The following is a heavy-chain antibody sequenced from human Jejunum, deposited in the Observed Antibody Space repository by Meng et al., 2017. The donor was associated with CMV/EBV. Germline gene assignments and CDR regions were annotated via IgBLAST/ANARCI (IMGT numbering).Heavy chain of an antibody. CDR1: GYSFSGHF. CDR3: ARVEVGITSGDY. CDR2: ISCYNGDT. D-gene: IGHD1-26*01. Sequence: VQSGAEVKKPVTVVKASSTACGYSFSGHFMDWVRQAPGQGLEWMGWISCYNGDTNYAQKLQGRVTMTTDTSTNTAYMDLRGLRSDDTAVYYCARVEVGITSGDYWGQGTLVTVSS. V-gene: IGHV1-18*04. J-gene: IGHJ4*02.